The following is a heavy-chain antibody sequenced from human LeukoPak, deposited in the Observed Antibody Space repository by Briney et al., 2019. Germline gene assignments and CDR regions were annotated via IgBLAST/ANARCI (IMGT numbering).Heavy chain of an antibody. CDR2: ISSSSSYI. V-gene: IGHV3-21*01. Sequence: GGSLRLSCAPSGFTFSSYSMNWVRQAPGKGLEWVSSISSSSSYIYYADSVKGRFTISRDNAKNSLYLQMNSLRAEDTAVYYCAREISRVVVAATHGVGYWGQGTLVTVSS. CDR1: GFTFSSYS. J-gene: IGHJ4*02. D-gene: IGHD2-15*01. CDR3: AREISRVVVAATHGVGY.